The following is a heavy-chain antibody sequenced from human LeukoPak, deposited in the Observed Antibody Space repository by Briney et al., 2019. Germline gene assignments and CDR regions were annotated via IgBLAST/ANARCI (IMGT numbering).Heavy chain of an antibody. CDR3: AKEISASGTIGNWFDP. V-gene: IGHV3-43*02. J-gene: IGHJ5*02. CDR2: ISGGGGST. D-gene: IGHD3-10*01. Sequence: GGSLRLSCAGSGFTFDHYAMHWVRQAPGQGPEWVSLISGGGGSTYYADSVKGRFTISRDNSKNSLYLQMNSLRIENTALYYCAKEISASGTIGNWFDPWGQGTLVTVFS. CDR1: GFTFDHYA.